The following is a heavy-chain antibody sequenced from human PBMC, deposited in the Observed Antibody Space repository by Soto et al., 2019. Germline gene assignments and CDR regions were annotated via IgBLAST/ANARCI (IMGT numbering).Heavy chain of an antibody. J-gene: IGHJ6*02. CDR3: ARYDCISTCCEGGV. CDR1: GYTFTSYY. V-gene: IGHV1-46*01. CDR2: INPSGGGT. D-gene: IGHD2-2*01. Sequence: QVQLVQSGAEVKKPGASVKVSCKASGYTFTSYYMHWVRQAPGQGLEWMGMINPSGGGTTYAQKFKGRVTMTRDTSTSTVYMELSTLRSEDTAVYYCARYDCISTCCEGGVWGQGTTVTVSS.